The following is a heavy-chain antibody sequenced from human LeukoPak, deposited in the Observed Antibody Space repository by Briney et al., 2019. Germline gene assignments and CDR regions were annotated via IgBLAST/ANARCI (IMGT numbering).Heavy chain of an antibody. CDR1: GFTFSSYN. CDR2: ISTASDYI. Sequence: GGSLRLSCAASGFTFSSYNMNWVRQAPGKGLEWVSSISTASDYIYYADSLKGRFTISRDNAKNSLYLQMNSLRAEDTAVYYCARDVHYCSGGDCYSGTDYWGQGTLVTVSS. V-gene: IGHV3-21*04. J-gene: IGHJ4*02. D-gene: IGHD2-15*01. CDR3: ARDVHYCSGGDCYSGTDY.